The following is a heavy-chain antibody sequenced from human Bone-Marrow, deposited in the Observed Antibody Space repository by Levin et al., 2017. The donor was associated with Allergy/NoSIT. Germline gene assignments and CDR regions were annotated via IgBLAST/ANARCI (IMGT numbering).Heavy chain of an antibody. D-gene: IGHD3-16*02. J-gene: IGHJ4*02. CDR2: MNPNSGNT. V-gene: IGHV1-8*01. CDR3: ARAQSGYRLPSDH. Sequence: ASVKVSCKTSGYIFTSNDINWVRQAPGQGLEWMGWMNPNSGNTDYAPKFQGRVTMTRDTSIGTAYLELRSLKSEDSAVYYCARAQSGYRLPSDHWGQGTLVTVSS. CDR1: GYIFTSND.